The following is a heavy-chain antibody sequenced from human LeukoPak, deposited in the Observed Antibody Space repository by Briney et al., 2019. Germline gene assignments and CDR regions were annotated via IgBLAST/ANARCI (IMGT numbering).Heavy chain of an antibody. J-gene: IGHJ4*02. D-gene: IGHD3-10*01. CDR2: ISTSSSYI. Sequence: GGSLRLSCAASGFTFNSYSMNWVRQAPGKGLEWVSSISTSSSYIYYADSVKGRFTISRDNAKNSLYLQMNSLRAEDTAVYYCARPDYYGSGKGAFDYWGQGTLVTVSS. V-gene: IGHV3-21*01. CDR1: GFTFNSYS. CDR3: ARPDYYGSGKGAFDY.